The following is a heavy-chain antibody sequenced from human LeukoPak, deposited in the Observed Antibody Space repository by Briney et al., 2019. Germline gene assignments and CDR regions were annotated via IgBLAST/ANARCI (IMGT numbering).Heavy chain of an antibody. CDR1: GYTFTSYY. V-gene: IGHV1-46*01. CDR3: ANRRYYYDSSARRGNFYAFDI. D-gene: IGHD3-22*01. Sequence: ASVKVSCKASGYTFTSYYMHWVRQAPGQGLEWMGIINPSGGSTSYAQKFQGRVTMTRDTSTSTVYMELSSLRSEDTAVYYCANRRYYYDSSARRGNFYAFDIWGQGTMVTVSS. CDR2: INPSGGST. J-gene: IGHJ3*02.